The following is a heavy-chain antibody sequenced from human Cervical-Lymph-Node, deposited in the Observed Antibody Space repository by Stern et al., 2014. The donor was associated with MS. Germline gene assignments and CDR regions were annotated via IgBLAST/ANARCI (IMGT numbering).Heavy chain of an antibody. Sequence: EVQLVESGGGLIKPGGSLRLSCEASGFTFSGYSMKWVRQAPGKGLEWVSSINNSSDYIYYEDSVKGRFTISRDNAKNSLYLQMTSLRVEDTAVYYCARGIDGVVLYGLDVWGQGTTVTVSS. CDR1: GFTFSGYS. D-gene: IGHD3-3*01. CDR2: INNSSDYI. CDR3: ARGIDGVVLYGLDV. J-gene: IGHJ6*02. V-gene: IGHV3-21*01.